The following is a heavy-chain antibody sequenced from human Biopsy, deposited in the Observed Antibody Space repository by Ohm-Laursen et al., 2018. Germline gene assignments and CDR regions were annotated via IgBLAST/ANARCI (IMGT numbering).Heavy chain of an antibody. CDR2: NIPILGTG. CDR1: GGTFSNYG. V-gene: IGHV1-69*06. D-gene: IGHD3-9*01. J-gene: IGHJ1*01. Sequence: SSVKVSCKAPGGTFSNYGVNWVRQAPGQGLEWLGGNIPILGTGNYAQKFQDRATVAADTSTSTTTMELRSLRSDDTAVYYCATKLTGYFHHWGQGTLVIVSS. CDR3: ATKLTGYFHH.